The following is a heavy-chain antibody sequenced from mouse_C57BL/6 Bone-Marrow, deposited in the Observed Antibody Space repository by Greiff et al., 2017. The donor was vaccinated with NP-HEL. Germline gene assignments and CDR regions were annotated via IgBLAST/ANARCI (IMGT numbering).Heavy chain of an antibody. V-gene: IGHV1-80*01. CDR3: ARGDYGSSRFGYAMDY. CDR1: GYAFSSYW. J-gene: IGHJ4*01. D-gene: IGHD1-1*01. CDR2: IYPGDGDT. Sequence: VQLQQSGAELVKPGASVKISCKASGYAFSSYWMNWVKERPGQGLEWIGQIYPGDGDTKYNGKFKGKATLTADKSSSPAYMQVSSLTSEDSAVYFCARGDYGSSRFGYAMDYWGQGTSVTVSS.